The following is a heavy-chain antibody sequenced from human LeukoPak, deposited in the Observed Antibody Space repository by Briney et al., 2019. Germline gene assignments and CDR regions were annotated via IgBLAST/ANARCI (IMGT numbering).Heavy chain of an antibody. CDR1: GYSFTSHW. CDR3: ARGEVMATITVYFDF. CDR2: IYPGESDT. V-gene: IGHV5-51*01. J-gene: IGHJ4*02. D-gene: IGHD5-24*01. Sequence: GESLKISCKGSGYSFTSHWIGWGRQMPGKGLEWMGIIYPGESDTRYSPSFQGQGTISADKSISTDYLQWSSLKASDTAMYYCARGEVMATITVYFDFWGQGTLVTVSS.